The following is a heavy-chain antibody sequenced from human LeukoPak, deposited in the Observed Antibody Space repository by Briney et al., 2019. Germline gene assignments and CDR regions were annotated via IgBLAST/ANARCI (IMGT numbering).Heavy chain of an antibody. J-gene: IGHJ4*02. D-gene: IGHD2-2*01. Sequence: GGSLRLSCAASGFTFSDYYMSWIRQAPGKGLEWVSYISYSGSTIYYADSVKGRFTIPRDNAKNSLYLQMNSLRAEDTAVYYCASRAEIVVVPAAFDYWGQGTLVTVSS. CDR1: GFTFSDYY. CDR2: ISYSGSTI. V-gene: IGHV3-11*01. CDR3: ASRAEIVVVPAAFDY.